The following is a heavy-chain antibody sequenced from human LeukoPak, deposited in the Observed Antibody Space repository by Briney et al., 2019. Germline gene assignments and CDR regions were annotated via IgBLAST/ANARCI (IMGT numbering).Heavy chain of an antibody. Sequence: GGCLRLSCVASGFTFNDHGMHWVRQAPGKGLEWLAFVRYDGTDESYGASVRGRLTISRDDSLNTLYLQMDSLGHDDTAVYYCARNRAFGTFDAFDMWGQGTMVTVSS. CDR3: ARNRAFGTFDAFDM. D-gene: IGHD3-10*01. CDR1: GFTFNDHG. V-gene: IGHV3-30*02. CDR2: VRYDGTDE. J-gene: IGHJ3*02.